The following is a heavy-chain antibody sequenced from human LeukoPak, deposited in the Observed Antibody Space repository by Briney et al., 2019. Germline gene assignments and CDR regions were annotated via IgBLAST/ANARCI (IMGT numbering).Heavy chain of an antibody. CDR3: ARMGFCSSISCYNHY. Sequence: GGSLRPSCAASGFIFSSYGMDWVRQAPGKGLEWVAVISNDGSNKYYADSVKGRFTISRDNSKNTLDLQMDSLRAEDTAVYYCARMGFCSSISCYNHYWGPGTLITVSS. CDR2: ISNDGSNK. CDR1: GFIFSSYG. D-gene: IGHD2-2*02. V-gene: IGHV3-30*03. J-gene: IGHJ4*02.